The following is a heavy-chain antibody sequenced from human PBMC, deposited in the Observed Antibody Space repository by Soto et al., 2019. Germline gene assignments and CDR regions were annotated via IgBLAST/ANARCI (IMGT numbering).Heavy chain of an antibody. CDR3: ARAQSRVEDYYYMDV. CDR2: ISSSSSYI. Sequence: GGSLRLSCAASGFTFSSYSMNWVRQAPGKGLEWVSSISSSSSYIYYADSVKGRFTISRDNAKNSLYLQMNSLRAEDTAVYYCARAQSRVEDYYYMDVWGKGTTVTVSS. CDR1: GFTFSSYS. J-gene: IGHJ6*03. V-gene: IGHV3-21*01. D-gene: IGHD2-15*01.